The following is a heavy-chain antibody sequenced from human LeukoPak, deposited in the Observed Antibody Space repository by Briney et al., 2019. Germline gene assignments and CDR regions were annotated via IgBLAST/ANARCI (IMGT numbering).Heavy chain of an antibody. CDR2: ISSSRSSI. CDR3: ARERQQLLYFDY. D-gene: IGHD6-13*01. Sequence: GGSLRLSCAASGFTFSSYSMNWVRQAPGKGLEWVSYISSSRSSIYYADSVRGRFTISRDNAKNSLYLQMNSLRAEDTALYYCARERQQLLYFDYWGQGTLVTVSS. CDR1: GFTFSSYS. J-gene: IGHJ4*02. V-gene: IGHV3-48*04.